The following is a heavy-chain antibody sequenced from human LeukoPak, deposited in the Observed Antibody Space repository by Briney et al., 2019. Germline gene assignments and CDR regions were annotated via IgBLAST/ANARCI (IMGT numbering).Heavy chain of an antibody. CDR1: GFTFSSYA. J-gene: IGHJ4*02. CDR3: ARAFNSRVGATIDY. Sequence: GSLRLSCAASGFTFSSYAMHWVRQAPGKGLEWVAVISYDGSNKYYADSVKGRFTISRDNSKNTLYLQMNSLRAEDTAVYYCARAFNSRVGATIDYWGQGTLVTVSS. CDR2: ISYDGSNK. D-gene: IGHD1-26*01. V-gene: IGHV3-30-3*01.